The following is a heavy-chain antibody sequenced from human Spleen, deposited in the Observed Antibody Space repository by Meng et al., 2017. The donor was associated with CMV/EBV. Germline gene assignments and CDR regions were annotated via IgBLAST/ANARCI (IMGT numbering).Heavy chain of an antibody. V-gene: IGHV3-66*02. D-gene: IGHD3-9*01. CDR2: NYHGGTT. J-gene: IGHJ6*02. Sequence: GESLKISCVASGFTVGSNYLTWVRQAPGKGLAWVSLNYHGGTTKYADFVKGRFTISRDNSQNTLYLQMNSLTAEDTAVYYCAKMTGQGTYYYYGMDVWGQGTTVTVSS. CDR1: GFTVGSNY. CDR3: AKMTGQGTYYYYGMDV.